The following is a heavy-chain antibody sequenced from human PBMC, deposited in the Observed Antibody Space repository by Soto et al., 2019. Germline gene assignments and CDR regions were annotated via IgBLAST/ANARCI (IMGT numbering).Heavy chain of an antibody. CDR2: IIPILGIA. CDR1: GGTFSSYT. Sequence: QVQLVQSGAEVKKPGSSVKVSCKASGGTFSSYTISWVRQAPGQGLEWMGRIIPILGIANYAQKFQGRVTIXXDXSXXTADMELGSLRSEDTAVYYCARDRFGTGTTLPVDYWGQGTLVTVSS. J-gene: IGHJ4*02. CDR3: ARDRFGTGTTLPVDY. V-gene: IGHV1-69*08. D-gene: IGHD1-1*01.